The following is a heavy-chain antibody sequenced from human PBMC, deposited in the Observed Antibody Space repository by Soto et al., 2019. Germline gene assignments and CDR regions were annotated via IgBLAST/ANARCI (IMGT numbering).Heavy chain of an antibody. CDR2: INGGNGNT. CDR1: GYTFTGYA. Sequence: ASVKVSCKASGYTFTGYALHWVRQAPGQRLEWMGWINGGNGNTKYSQKFQGRVTITRDTSASTAYMELSRLRSEDTAVYYCAREYCTNGVCPRPFDYWGQGTLVTVSS. J-gene: IGHJ4*02. CDR3: AREYCTNGVCPRPFDY. V-gene: IGHV1-3*01. D-gene: IGHD2-8*01.